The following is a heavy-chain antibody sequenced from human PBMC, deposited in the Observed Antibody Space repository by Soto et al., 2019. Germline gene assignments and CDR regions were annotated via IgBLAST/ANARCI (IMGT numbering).Heavy chain of an antibody. Sequence: QVQLVQSGAEVRKPGASVKVSCEASGYTFTSYDIYWVRQATGQGLEWMGWMNPNTGNSGYAKKFQGRVTMTSDTSISTAHIEMSSLRTEYTDVYYCARRPETNGWNGFGADKNYFDFWGQGTMDTVSS. D-gene: IGHD1-1*01. CDR3: ARRPETNGWNGFGADKNYFDF. CDR2: MNPNTGNS. V-gene: IGHV1-8*01. CDR1: GYTFTSYD. J-gene: IGHJ4*02.